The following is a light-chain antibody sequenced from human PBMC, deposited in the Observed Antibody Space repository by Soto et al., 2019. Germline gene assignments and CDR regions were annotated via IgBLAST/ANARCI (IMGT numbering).Light chain of an antibody. CDR1: QSISSW. J-gene: IGKJ3*01. Sequence: DIQMTQSPSTLSASVGDRVTITCRASQSISSWLAWYQQKPGKAPKLLIYKASSLESGAPSRFSGSGSGTEFTLTISSLQPDDFATYYCQQYNSYPLTFGPGTKVDIK. CDR3: QQYNSYPLT. V-gene: IGKV1-5*03. CDR2: KAS.